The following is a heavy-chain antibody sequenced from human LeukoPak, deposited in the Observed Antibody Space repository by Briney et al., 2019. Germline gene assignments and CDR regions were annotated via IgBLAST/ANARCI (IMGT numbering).Heavy chain of an antibody. CDR2: IYYSGST. V-gene: IGHV4-59*01. Sequence: SETLSLTCTVSGGSISSYYWSWVRQPPGKGLEWIGYIYYSGSTNYNPSLKSRVTISVDTSKNQFSLKLSSVTAADTAVYYCARTSYQLLPYFDYWGQGTLVTVSS. J-gene: IGHJ4*02. CDR1: GGSISSYY. D-gene: IGHD2-2*01. CDR3: ARTSYQLLPYFDY.